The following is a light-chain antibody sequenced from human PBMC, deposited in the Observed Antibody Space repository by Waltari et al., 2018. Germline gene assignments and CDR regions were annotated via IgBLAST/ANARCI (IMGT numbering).Light chain of an antibody. J-gene: IGKJ4*02. V-gene: IGKV3-11*01. CDR1: QSISTY. Sequence: EIVLTQSPVTLSLSPGERATLSCRASQSISTYLAWYQQKPGQAPRLLIYDASNRATGIPARFSGSGSGTDFTLTISSLESEDLAVYYCQQRNSWPRTFGRGTKVEIK. CDR2: DAS. CDR3: QQRNSWPRT.